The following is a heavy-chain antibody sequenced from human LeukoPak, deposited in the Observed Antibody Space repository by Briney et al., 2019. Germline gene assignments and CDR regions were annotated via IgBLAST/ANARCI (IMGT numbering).Heavy chain of an antibody. V-gene: IGHV3-48*01. CDR1: GFTFSTYS. Sequence: PGGSLPQTRAASGFTFSTYSMSWVRQAPGKGLEWVSYISSISSIIYYADSVKGRFTISGDNARNSLYLQMNSLRAEDTAVYYCTRSRPGTEAGQATFDNWGHRTLVTVSS. J-gene: IGHJ4*03. CDR3: TRSRPGTEAGQATFDN. CDR2: ISSISSII. D-gene: IGHD6-13*01.